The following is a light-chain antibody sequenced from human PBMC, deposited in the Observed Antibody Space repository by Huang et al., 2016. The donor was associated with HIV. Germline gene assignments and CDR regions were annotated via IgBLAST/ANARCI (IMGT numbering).Light chain of an antibody. J-gene: IGKJ2*01. CDR1: ESVGSN. CDR3: HHYSNWPPAYT. CDR2: DAS. V-gene: IGKV3-15*01. Sequence: IVMTQSPATLSVSPGERATLSCRASESVGSNLAWYQQKPGQAPRRLIFDASARASGFPARFSGSGFGTEFTLTISSLQSEDFAVYYCHHYSNWPPAYTFGQGTKLEIK.